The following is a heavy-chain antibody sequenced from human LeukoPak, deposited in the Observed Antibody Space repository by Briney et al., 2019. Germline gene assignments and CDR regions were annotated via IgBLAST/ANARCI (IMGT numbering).Heavy chain of an antibody. J-gene: IGHJ4*02. V-gene: IGHV3-9*01. CDR1: GFTFDDYA. CDR2: ISWNSGSI. CDR3: ARANFYDSSGAFDH. Sequence: GRSLRLSCAASGFTFDDYAMHWVRQAPGKGLEWVSGISWNSGSIGYADSVKGRFTISRDNAKNSLYLQMNSLRAEDTAVYYCARANFYDSSGAFDHWGQGTLVTVSS. D-gene: IGHD3-22*01.